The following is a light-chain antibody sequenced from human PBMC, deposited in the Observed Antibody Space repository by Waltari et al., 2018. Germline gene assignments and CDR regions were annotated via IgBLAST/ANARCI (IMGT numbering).Light chain of an antibody. CDR3: QAWDSSTVV. Sequence: SVSPGQTASITCSGDKLGDKYACWYQQKPGQSPVLVIYQDSKRPSGIPERFSGSNSGNTATLTISGTQAMDEADYYCQAWDSSTVVFGGGTKLTVL. V-gene: IGLV3-1*01. CDR1: KLGDKY. CDR2: QDS. J-gene: IGLJ2*01.